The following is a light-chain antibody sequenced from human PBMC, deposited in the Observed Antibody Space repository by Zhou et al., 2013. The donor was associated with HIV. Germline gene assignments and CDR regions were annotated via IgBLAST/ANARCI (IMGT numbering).Light chain of an antibody. Sequence: EIVMTQSPATLSVSPGERATLSCRASHTVSSNLAWYQQKPGQAPRLFIYGASTRATGIPARFSGSGSGTEFTLTISSLQSEDFAVYYCQQRSNFGQGTRLEIK. J-gene: IGKJ5*01. CDR3: QQRSN. CDR2: GAS. V-gene: IGKV3-15*01. CDR1: HTVSSN.